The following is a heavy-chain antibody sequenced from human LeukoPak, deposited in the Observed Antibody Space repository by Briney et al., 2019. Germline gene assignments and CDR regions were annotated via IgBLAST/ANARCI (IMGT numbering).Heavy chain of an antibody. D-gene: IGHD5-12*01. CDR1: GFSFGSYA. CDR3: AREDRLRGFDY. Sequence: PGGSLRLSCAASGFSFGSYAMSWVRQAPGKGLEWVSAISGRGGSTYYADSVKGRFTISRDNSKNTLYLQMNSLRAEDTAVYYCAREDRLRGFDYWGQGTLVTVSS. V-gene: IGHV3-23*01. J-gene: IGHJ4*02. CDR2: ISGRGGST.